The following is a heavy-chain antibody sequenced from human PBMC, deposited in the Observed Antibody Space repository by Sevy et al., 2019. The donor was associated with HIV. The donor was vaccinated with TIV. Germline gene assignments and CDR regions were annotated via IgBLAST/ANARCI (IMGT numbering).Heavy chain of an antibody. J-gene: IGHJ4*02. V-gene: IGHV1-18*01. CDR3: ASQQWLAPFDY. CDR2: ISAYNGNT. CDR1: GYTFSSYS. D-gene: IGHD6-19*01. Sequence: ASVKVSCKASGYTFSSYSISWVRQAPGQGLEWMGWISAYNGNTNYAQKLQGRVTMTTDTSTSTAYMELRSLRSDDTAVYYCASQQWLAPFDYWGQGTLVTVSS.